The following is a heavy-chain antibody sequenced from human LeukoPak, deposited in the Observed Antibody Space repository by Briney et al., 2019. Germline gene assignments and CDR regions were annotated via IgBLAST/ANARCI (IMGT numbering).Heavy chain of an antibody. Sequence: SETLSLTCAVYGGSFSGYYWSWIRQPPGKGLEWIGEINHSGSTNYNPSLKSRVTISVDTSKNQFSLKLSSVTAADTAVYYCARGAYGDYGPNYYYYYGMDVWGQGTTVTVSS. CDR3: ARGAYGDYGPNYYYYYGMDV. V-gene: IGHV4-34*01. CDR1: GGSFSGYY. CDR2: INHSGST. D-gene: IGHD4-17*01. J-gene: IGHJ6*02.